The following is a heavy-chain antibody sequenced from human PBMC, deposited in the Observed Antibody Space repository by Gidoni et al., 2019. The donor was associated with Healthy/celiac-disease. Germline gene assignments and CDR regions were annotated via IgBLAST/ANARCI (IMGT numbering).Heavy chain of an antibody. CDR3: AKGYTIFGVVITEVGYFDY. V-gene: IGHV3-23*01. CDR2: ISGSGGST. J-gene: IGHJ4*02. Sequence: EVQLLESGGGLVQPGGSLRLSCAASGFTFSSYAMSWVRQAPGKGLEWVSAISGSGGSTYDADSVKGRFTISRDNSKNTLYLQMNSLRAEDTAVYYCAKGYTIFGVVITEVGYFDYWGQGTLVTVSS. D-gene: IGHD3-3*01. CDR1: GFTFSSYA.